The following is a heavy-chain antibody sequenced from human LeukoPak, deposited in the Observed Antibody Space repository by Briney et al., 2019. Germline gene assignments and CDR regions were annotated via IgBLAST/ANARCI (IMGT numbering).Heavy chain of an antibody. CDR2: INPNGGGT. V-gene: IGHV1-2*06. CDR3: ARERKITSFGVACDY. Sequence: ASVKVSCKASGYTFSGYYMHWVRQAPGQGLEWMGRINPNGGGTNYAQRLQGRVTMTNDTSISTAYMELSSLRSDDTAMYYCARERKITSFGVACDYWGQGTLVTVSS. J-gene: IGHJ4*02. D-gene: IGHD3-3*01. CDR1: GYTFSGYY.